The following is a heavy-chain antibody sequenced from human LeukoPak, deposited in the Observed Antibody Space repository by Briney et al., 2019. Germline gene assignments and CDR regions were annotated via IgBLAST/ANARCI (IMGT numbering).Heavy chain of an antibody. J-gene: IGHJ4*02. CDR1: GFTFSSYA. CDR2: ISGSGGST. V-gene: IGHV3-23*01. D-gene: IGHD5-12*01. CDR3: AKIVATITEPTVFDY. Sequence: GGSLRLSCAASGFTFSSYAMSWVRQAPGKGLEWVSAISGSGGSTYYADSVKGRFTISRDNSKNTLYLQMNSLRAEDTAVYYCAKIVATITEPTVFDYWGQGTLVTVTA.